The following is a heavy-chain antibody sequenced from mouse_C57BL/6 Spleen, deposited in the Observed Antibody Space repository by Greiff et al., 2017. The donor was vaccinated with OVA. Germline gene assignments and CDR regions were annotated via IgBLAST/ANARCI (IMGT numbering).Heavy chain of an antibody. CDR3: ASYYGSSQYFDV. Sequence: VPLPHSVPGLVAPSQSLSITFTVSGFSLTSYGVHWVRQPPGKGLEWLVVIWSDGSTTYNSALISRLSISKDNYKSPVFLKMNSLQTDDTAMYYCASYYGSSQYFDVWGTGTTVTVSS. D-gene: IGHD1-1*01. CDR1: GFSLTSYG. J-gene: IGHJ1*03. CDR2: IWSDGST. V-gene: IGHV2-6*03.